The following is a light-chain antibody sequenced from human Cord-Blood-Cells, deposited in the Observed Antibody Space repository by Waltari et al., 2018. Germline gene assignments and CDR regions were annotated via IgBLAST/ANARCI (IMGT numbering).Light chain of an antibody. V-gene: IGLV2-8*01. CDR1: STHVGGSNY. CDR3: SSYAGSNNLV. J-gene: IGLJ2*01. Sequence: QSAPPQPHSASGSTGPSVTIPCTGTSTHVGGSNYLSWYHQHPGKAPKPMIYEVSKRPSGVPDRFSGSKSGNTAALTVSGLQAEDEADYYCSSYAGSNNLVFGGGTKLTVL. CDR2: EVS.